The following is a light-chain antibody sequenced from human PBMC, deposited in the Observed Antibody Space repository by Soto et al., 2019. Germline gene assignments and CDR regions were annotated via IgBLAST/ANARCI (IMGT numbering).Light chain of an antibody. CDR2: DSS. V-gene: IGKV1-5*01. Sequence: DIQMTQSPSTLSASVGDRVTMTCRASQAISTWVAWYQQKPGQAPKLLISDSSTLERGVPSRISGSGSGTDFALTISSLQPDDFATYYCQHYHSYPYTFGPGTKLEIK. J-gene: IGKJ2*01. CDR1: QAISTW. CDR3: QHYHSYPYT.